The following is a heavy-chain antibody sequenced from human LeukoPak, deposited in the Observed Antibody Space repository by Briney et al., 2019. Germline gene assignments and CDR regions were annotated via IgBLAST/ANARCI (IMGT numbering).Heavy chain of an antibody. CDR3: SKQKTAYEILAYHAFDI. D-gene: IGHD3-9*01. Sequence: SETLSLTCTVSGGSISSGGYYWSWIRQHPGKRLEWIEYIYYSGSTYYNPSLKSRVTISVDTSKNQFSLKLSSVTAADTAVYYFSKQKTAYEILAYHAFDIWGQGTMVTVSS. CDR1: GGSISSGGYY. J-gene: IGHJ3*02. V-gene: IGHV4-31*03. CDR2: IYYSGST.